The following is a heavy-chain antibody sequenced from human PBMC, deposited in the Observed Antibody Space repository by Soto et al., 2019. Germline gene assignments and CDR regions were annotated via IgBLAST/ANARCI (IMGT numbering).Heavy chain of an antibody. Sequence: QVQLQESGPGLVKPSQTLSLTCTVSGGSISSGNYYWSWIGQHPGKRLEWIGYIYYGASTYYNPSLKSRITISVDTSKNQFSLKLSSVTAADTAVYYCARRAGNTSPFDNWGQGTLVTVSS. J-gene: IGHJ4*02. CDR1: GGSISSGNYY. CDR2: IYYGAST. D-gene: IGHD1-7*01. CDR3: ARRAGNTSPFDN. V-gene: IGHV4-31*03.